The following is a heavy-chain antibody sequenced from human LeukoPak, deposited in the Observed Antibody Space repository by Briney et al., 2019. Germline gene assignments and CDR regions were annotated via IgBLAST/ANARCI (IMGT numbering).Heavy chain of an antibody. CDR3: VRVAYSGRSLYYFDY. J-gene: IGHJ4*02. Sequence: SVNVSCKASGGTFSRYAISWVRQAPGQGLEWMGGIIPIFGTPNYAQSFQGRVTITADESTNTAYLELTSLTSEDTAIYYCVRVAYSGRSLYYFDYWGQGTLVTVSS. V-gene: IGHV1-69*13. CDR1: GGTFSRYA. D-gene: IGHD1-26*01. CDR2: IIPIFGTP.